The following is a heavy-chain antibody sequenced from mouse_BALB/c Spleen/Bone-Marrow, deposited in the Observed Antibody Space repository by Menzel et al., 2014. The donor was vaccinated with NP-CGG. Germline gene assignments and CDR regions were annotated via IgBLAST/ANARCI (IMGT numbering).Heavy chain of an antibody. V-gene: IGHV1-67*01. Sequence: QVQLKESGAELVRPGVSVKISCKGSGYTFTDYAMHWVKQSHAKSLEWIGVISTYYGDASYNQKFKDKATMTVDKSSSTAYIELARLTSEDSAIYYCARERNYRYDGAMDYWGQGTSVTVSS. CDR3: ARERNYRYDGAMDY. CDR2: ISTYYGDA. D-gene: IGHD2-14*01. CDR1: GYTFTDYA. J-gene: IGHJ4*01.